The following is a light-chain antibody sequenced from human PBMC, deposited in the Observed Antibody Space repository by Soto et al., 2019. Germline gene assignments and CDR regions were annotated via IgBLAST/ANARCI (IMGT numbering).Light chain of an antibody. J-gene: IGKJ1*01. CDR2: KAS. CDR1: QSISSW. V-gene: IGKV1-5*03. Sequence: DIQMTQSPSTLSASVGDRVTITCRASQSISSWLAWYQQKPGKAPKLLIYKASSLESGVPSRFRGSGSGTELTITISSMKNDDFATYYCQQYNSYPWTFGHGTKVDI. CDR3: QQYNSYPWT.